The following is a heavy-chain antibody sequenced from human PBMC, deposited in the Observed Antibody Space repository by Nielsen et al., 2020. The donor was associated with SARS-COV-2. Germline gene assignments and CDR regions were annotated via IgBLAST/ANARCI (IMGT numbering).Heavy chain of an antibody. CDR2: ISAYNGNT. CDR3: ARDDVDTAMV. D-gene: IGHD5-18*01. V-gene: IGHV1-18*04. CDR1: GYTFTGSY. J-gene: IGHJ4*02. Sequence: ASVKVSCKASGYTFTGSYVHWVRQAPGQGLEWMGWISAYNGNTNYAQKLQGRVTMTTDTSTSTAYMELRSLRSDDTAVYYCARDDVDTAMVWGQGTLVTVSS.